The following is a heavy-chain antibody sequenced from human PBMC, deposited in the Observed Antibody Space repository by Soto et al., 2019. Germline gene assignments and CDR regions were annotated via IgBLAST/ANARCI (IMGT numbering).Heavy chain of an antibody. Sequence: RICSAASRVTVSDSYMSLIRQTPGKGLEWVSYIGSNTRYTNYADSVKGRFTISKDNAKKSLYLQMSSLRVEDTAVYYCARLKLYDSGTGERYGVAVWGHGTTVTVSS. CDR3: ARLKLYDSGTGERYGVAV. D-gene: IGHD3-10*01. V-gene: IGHV3-11*03. J-gene: IGHJ6*02. CDR2: IGSNTRYT. CDR1: RVTVSDSY.